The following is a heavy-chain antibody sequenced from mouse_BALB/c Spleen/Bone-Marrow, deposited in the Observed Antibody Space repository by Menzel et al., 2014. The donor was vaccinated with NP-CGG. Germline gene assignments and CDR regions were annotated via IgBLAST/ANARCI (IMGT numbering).Heavy chain of an antibody. CDR2: IYPGDGDT. J-gene: IGHJ2*01. CDR1: GYAFSGYW. CDR3: ARGGISVDY. V-gene: IGHV1-80*01. Sequence: QVQLQQPGAELVRPGSSVKISCKASGYAFSGYWMNWVKQRPGQGLEWIGQIYPGDGDTDYNGKFKGKATLTADKSSSTAYMQLSSLTSEDSAVYFCARGGISVDYRGQGTTLTVSS.